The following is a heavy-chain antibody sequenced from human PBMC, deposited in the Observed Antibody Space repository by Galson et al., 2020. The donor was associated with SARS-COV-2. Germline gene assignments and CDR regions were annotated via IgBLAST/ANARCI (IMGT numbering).Heavy chain of an antibody. Sequence: ASVKVSCKASGYTFTSYGISWVRQAPGQGLEWMGWISAYNGNTNYAQKLQGRVTMTTDTSTSTAYMELRSLRSDDTAVYYCARDLKNKIAAAGSYNWFDPWGQGTLVTVSS. CDR1: GYTFTSYG. V-gene: IGHV1-18*04. CDR3: ARDLKNKIAAAGSYNWFDP. CDR2: ISAYNGNT. J-gene: IGHJ5*02. D-gene: IGHD6-13*01.